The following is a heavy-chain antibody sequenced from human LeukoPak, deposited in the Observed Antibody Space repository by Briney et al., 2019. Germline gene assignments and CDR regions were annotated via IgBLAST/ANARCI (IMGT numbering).Heavy chain of an antibody. CDR3: AKFTFSFGNWFDP. V-gene: IGHV4-34*01. J-gene: IGHJ5*02. D-gene: IGHD2-2*01. CDR2: INHSGST. Sequence: SETLSLTCAVYGGSFSGYYWSWIRQPPGKGLEWIGEINHSGSTNYNPSLKSRVTISVDTSKNQFSLKLSSVTAADTAVYYCAKFTFSFGNWFDPWGQGTLVTVSS. CDR1: GGSFSGYY.